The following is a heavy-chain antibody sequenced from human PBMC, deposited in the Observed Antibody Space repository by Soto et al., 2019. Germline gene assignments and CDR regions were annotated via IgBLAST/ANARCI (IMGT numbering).Heavy chain of an antibody. CDR2: IYYSGST. D-gene: IGHD3-3*01. Sequence: SETLSLTCTVSGGSISSSSYYWGWIRQPPGKGLEWIGSIYYSGSTYYNPSLKSRVTISVDTSKNQFSLKLSSVTAADTAVYYCARQAAVLRFLEWLPAYFEYWGQGTLVTVSS. CDR1: GGSISSSSYY. V-gene: IGHV4-39*01. J-gene: IGHJ4*02. CDR3: ARQAAVLRFLEWLPAYFEY.